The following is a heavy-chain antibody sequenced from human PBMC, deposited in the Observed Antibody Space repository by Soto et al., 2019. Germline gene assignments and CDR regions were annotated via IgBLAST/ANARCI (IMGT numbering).Heavy chain of an antibody. J-gene: IGHJ4*02. CDR3: ARTPLSAISAPYYFDY. CDR1: GGSISSGGYY. D-gene: IGHD2-21*01. Sequence: QVQLQESGPGLVKPSQTLSLTCTVSGGSISSGGYYWSWIRQHPGKGLEWIGYIYYSGSTYYNPSLKRRVTISVDTSTNQFSLKLSSVTAADPAVYYCARTPLSAISAPYYFDYWGQGTLVTVSS. CDR2: IYYSGST. V-gene: IGHV4-31*03.